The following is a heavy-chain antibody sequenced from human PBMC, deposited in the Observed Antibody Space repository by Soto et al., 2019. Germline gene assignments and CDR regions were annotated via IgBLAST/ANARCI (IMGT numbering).Heavy chain of an antibody. CDR2: ISSVVSTA. CDR1: GFTFRRFE. V-gene: IGHV3-48*03. Sequence: LSLSFARSGFTFRRFEFHMLRQAAGKGLEWNSYISSVVSTAYYASSVEGRFTISRDNANNSVYLQMDSLRAEDTALYYCTRAVWFPYLSFYWGQGALVTVSS. CDR3: TRAVWFPYLSFY. D-gene: IGHD3-16*01. J-gene: IGHJ4*02.